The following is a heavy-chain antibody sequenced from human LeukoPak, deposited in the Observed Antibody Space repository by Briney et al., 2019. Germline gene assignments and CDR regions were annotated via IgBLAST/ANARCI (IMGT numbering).Heavy chain of an antibody. CDR1: GASITSSNYY. V-gene: IGHV4-39*07. CDR3: ARGYYDFWSGLNWFDP. J-gene: IGHJ5*02. Sequence: PSETLSLTCTVSGASITSSNYYWLWLRQPPGKGLEWIGSIYYTGITYYNPSLKSRVTISVDTSKNQFSLKLSSVTAADTAVYYCARGYYDFWSGLNWFDPWGQGTLVTVSS. CDR2: IYYTGIT. D-gene: IGHD3-3*01.